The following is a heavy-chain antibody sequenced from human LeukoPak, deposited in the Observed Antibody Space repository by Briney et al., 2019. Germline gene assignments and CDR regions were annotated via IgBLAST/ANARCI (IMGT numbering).Heavy chain of an antibody. J-gene: IGHJ2*01. CDR3: ARITNDHYWYFDP. CDR2: ISSSSSYI. Sequence: GGSLRLSCAASGFTFSSYSMNWVRQAPGKGLEWVLSISSSSSYIYYADSVKGRFTISRDNAKNSLYLQMNSLRAEDTAVYYCARITNDHYWYFDPWGRGTLVTVSS. D-gene: IGHD1-1*01. V-gene: IGHV3-21*01. CDR1: GFTFSSYS.